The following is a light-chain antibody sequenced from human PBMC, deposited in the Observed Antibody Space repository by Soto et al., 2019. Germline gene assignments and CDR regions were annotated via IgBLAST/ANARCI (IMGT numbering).Light chain of an antibody. CDR3: QQNFSTPWT. CDR2: AAS. CDR1: PTVSRF. V-gene: IGKV1-39*01. Sequence: IPMTQSPSSLSASVGDRVPITCRSSPTVSRFLNWYHQKPGKAPNLLIYAASTLQSGVPSRFNGSGSVTDFTLTITSLEPEDFGTYYCQQNFSTPWTFGQGTKVEI. J-gene: IGKJ1*01.